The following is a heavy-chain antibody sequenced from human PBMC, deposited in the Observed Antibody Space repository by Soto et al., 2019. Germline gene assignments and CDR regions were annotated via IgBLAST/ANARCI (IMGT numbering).Heavy chain of an antibody. CDR1: GYSFAGYW. J-gene: IGHJ4*02. CDR3: ARQIYDSDTGPNFQYYFDS. Sequence: AGESLKISCKGSGYSFAGYWITWVRQKTGKGLEWMGRIDPSDSQTYYSPSFRGHVTISVTKSITTVFLQWSSLRASDTAMYYCARQIYDSDTGPNFQYYFDSWGQGTPVTVSS. D-gene: IGHD3-22*01. V-gene: IGHV5-10-1*01. CDR2: IDPSDSQT.